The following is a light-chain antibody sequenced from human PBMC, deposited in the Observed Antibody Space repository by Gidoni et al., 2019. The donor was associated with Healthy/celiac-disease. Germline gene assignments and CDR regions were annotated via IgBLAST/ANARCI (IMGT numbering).Light chain of an antibody. J-gene: IGLJ2*01. CDR1: TGAVTSGHY. Sequence: QAVVPQEPSLTVSPGGTVTLTCGSSTGAVTSGHYPYWFQQKPGQAPRTLIYDTSNKHSWTPARFSGSLLGGKAALTLSGAQPEDEAEYYCLLSYSGARFVVFGGGTKLTVL. CDR3: LLSYSGARFVV. CDR2: DTS. V-gene: IGLV7-46*01.